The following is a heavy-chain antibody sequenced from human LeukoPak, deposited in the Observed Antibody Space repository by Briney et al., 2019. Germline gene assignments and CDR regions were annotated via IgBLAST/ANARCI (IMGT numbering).Heavy chain of an antibody. J-gene: IGHJ4*02. V-gene: IGHV3-23*01. CDR3: AKARAYSYASDY. D-gene: IGHD5-18*01. CDR1: GFSFGSEA. Sequence: PGGSLRLSCTVSGFSFGSEAMSWVRQAPGRGLEWVSSISPAGGTTYYADSVKGRFTISRDNSKNTRYVQMSSLRVEDTAVYYCAKARAYSYASDYWGQGTLVTVSS. CDR2: ISPAGGTT.